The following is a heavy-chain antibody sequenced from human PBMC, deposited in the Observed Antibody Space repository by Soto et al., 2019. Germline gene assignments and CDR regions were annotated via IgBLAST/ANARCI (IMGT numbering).Heavy chain of an antibody. D-gene: IGHD3-22*01. Sequence: GESLKISCKGSGYSFTSYWIGWVRQMPGKGLEWMGIIYPGDSDTRYSPSFQGQVTISADKSISTAYLQWSSLKASDTAMYYCARSYYYESSGYYSTYYDRDVWGQGTTGTVAS. CDR2: IYPGDSDT. CDR3: ARSYYYESSGYYSTYYDRDV. J-gene: IGHJ6*02. V-gene: IGHV5-51*01. CDR1: GYSFTSYW.